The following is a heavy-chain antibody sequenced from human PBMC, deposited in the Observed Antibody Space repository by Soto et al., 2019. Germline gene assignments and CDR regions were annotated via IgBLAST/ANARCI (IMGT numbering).Heavy chain of an antibody. V-gene: IGHV3-21*01. J-gene: IGHJ4*02. CDR2: ISSRSRSI. Sequence: EVQLVESGGGLVKPGGSLRLSCAASGFTFSSYSMHWVRQAPGKGLEWVSSISSRSRSIYYADSQKGRFTISRDNTKNSLYLQMNNLRAEATAVYYCARDRGDYEGLVPYSLDHWGQGTLVTVSS. D-gene: IGHD4-17*01. CDR1: GFTFSSYS. CDR3: ARDRGDYEGLVPYSLDH.